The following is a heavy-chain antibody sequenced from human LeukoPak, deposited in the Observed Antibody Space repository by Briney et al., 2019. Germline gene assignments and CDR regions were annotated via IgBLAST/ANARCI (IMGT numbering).Heavy chain of an antibody. CDR2: IYYSGST. J-gene: IGHJ4*02. Sequence: SETLSLTCTVSGASISTYYWSWIRQPPGKGLEWIGYIYYSGSTNYNPSLKSRATISVDTSKNQFSLKLTSVTAADTAMYYCACGEEYIGGIFDYWGQGTLVTVSS. D-gene: IGHD6-6*01. CDR3: ACGEEYIGGIFDY. CDR1: GASISTYY. V-gene: IGHV4-59*01.